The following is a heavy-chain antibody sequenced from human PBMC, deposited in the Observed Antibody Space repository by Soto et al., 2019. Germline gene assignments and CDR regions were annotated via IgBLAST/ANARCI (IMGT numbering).Heavy chain of an antibody. Sequence: QIQLVQSGGEVKKPGASVKVSCKSSGYKFISHSITWVRQAPGRGLEWMGRISAYNGNTNYAQKLQGRVTMTTDTSTNTAYMELRSLRSDDTAVYYCARGAFCGGAPGCRDMDVWGQGTTVTVSS. D-gene: IGHD2-21*01. CDR1: GYKFISHS. V-gene: IGHV1-18*01. CDR3: ARGAFCGGAPGCRDMDV. J-gene: IGHJ6*02. CDR2: ISAYNGNT.